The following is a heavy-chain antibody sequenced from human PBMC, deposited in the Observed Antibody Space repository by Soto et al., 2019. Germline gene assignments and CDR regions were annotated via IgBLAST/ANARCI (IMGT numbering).Heavy chain of an antibody. CDR2: VSNSGTST. D-gene: IGHD2-15*01. CDR1: GFMFSGYA. J-gene: IGHJ5*02. V-gene: IGHV3-23*01. CDR3: VKDLAASGWFDP. Sequence: QLLESGGGLAQPGESLTLSCAAYGFMFSGYAMSWVRQAPGKGLEWVSAVSNSGTSTSYADSVKGRFTISRDNSKNTLHLQMSGLGAEDTALYYCVKDLAASGWFDPWGQGTLVIVSS.